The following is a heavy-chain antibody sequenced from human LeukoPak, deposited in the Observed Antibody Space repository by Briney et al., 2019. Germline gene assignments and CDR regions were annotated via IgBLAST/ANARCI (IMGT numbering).Heavy chain of an antibody. CDR3: AKALGFGESPSFDP. CDR2: VSYDGSNK. CDR1: GFTFSSYG. J-gene: IGHJ5*02. V-gene: IGHV3-30*18. D-gene: IGHD3-10*01. Sequence: GRSLRLSCAASGFTFSSYGMHWVRQAPGKGLEWVAVVSYDGSNKYYADSVKGRFTISRDNSKNTLYLQMNSLRAEDTAVYYCAKALGFGESPSFDPWGQGTLVTVSS.